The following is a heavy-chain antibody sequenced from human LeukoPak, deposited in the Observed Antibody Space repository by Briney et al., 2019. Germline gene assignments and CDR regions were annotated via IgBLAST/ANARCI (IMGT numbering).Heavy chain of an antibody. V-gene: IGHV5-51*01. CDR3: ARRGWSTELFEY. CDR2: IYPGDSDT. Sequence: GESLKISCKGSGYSFSTYWVGWVRQMPGRGLEWMGTIYPGDSDTRYSPSFQGQVTISADKSITTAYLQWSSLEASDTAMYYCARRGWSTELFEYWGQGTLVTVSS. J-gene: IGHJ4*02. CDR1: GYSFSTYW. D-gene: IGHD2-8*02.